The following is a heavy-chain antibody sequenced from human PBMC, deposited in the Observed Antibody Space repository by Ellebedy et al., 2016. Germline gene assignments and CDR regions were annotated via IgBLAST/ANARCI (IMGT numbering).Heavy chain of an antibody. Sequence: GESLKISXATSGFAFRNYGMHWVRQTPGKGLQWLAVIWYDDSNAYYADSVKGRFTVSRDNSRSTLYLQMNSLRAEDTAVYYCAREDVATTGYYFDHWGQGTLVTVSS. D-gene: IGHD4-11*01. CDR3: AREDVATTGYYFDH. CDR2: IWYDDSNA. J-gene: IGHJ4*02. CDR1: GFAFRNYG. V-gene: IGHV3-33*01.